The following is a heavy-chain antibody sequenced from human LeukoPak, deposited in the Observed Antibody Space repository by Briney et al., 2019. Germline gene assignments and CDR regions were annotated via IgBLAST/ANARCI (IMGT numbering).Heavy chain of an antibody. J-gene: IGHJ4*01. D-gene: IGHD5-18*01. CDR3: AREGSGYTYGRGSYFDY. CDR1: GYTFTSYG. Sequence: RRASVKVSCKASGYTFTSYGISWVRQAPGQGLEWMGRINPNSGDTNFAQKFQGRVTMTRDTSISTAYMDLSGLRPDDTAVYYCAREGSGYTYGRGSYFDYWGHGILVTVSS. V-gene: IGHV1-2*06. CDR2: INPNSGDT.